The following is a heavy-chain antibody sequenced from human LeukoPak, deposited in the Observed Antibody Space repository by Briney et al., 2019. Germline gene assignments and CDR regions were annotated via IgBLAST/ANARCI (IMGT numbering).Heavy chain of an antibody. V-gene: IGHV4-38-2*02. CDR2: IYRSGST. D-gene: IGHD1-7*01. CDR3: ASPGITGTPLNY. J-gene: IGHJ4*02. Sequence: PSETLSLTCTVSGYPISGSYYWGWIRQPPGKGLEWIGSIYRSGSTYYNPSLKSRVTISVDTSKNQFSLKLDSVTAADTAVYYCASPGITGTPLNYWGQGTLVTVYS. CDR1: GYPISGSYY.